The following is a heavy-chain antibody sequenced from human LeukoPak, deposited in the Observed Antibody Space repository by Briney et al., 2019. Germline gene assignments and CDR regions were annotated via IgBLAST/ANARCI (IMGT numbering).Heavy chain of an antibody. V-gene: IGHV3-7*04. Sequence: GGSLRLSCVASGYNFSPYWMTWVRQAPGKGLEWVANIKQDGSKKSYVDSVKGRFTISRDNAKNSLYLLMNSLRAEDTAIYYCTRVGYIDEGIDYWGQGTLVTVSS. CDR3: TRVGYIDEGIDY. J-gene: IGHJ4*02. CDR1: GYNFSPYW. CDR2: IKQDGSKK. D-gene: IGHD5-24*01.